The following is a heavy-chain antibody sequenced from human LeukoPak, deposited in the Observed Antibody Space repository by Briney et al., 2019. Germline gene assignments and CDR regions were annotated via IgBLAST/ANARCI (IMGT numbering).Heavy chain of an antibody. D-gene: IGHD5-12*01. CDR1: GGSISRYY. CDR2: IYYSVST. V-gene: IGHV4-59*08. J-gene: IGHJ2*01. CDR3: ARSPGYSGSPFDL. Sequence: SETLSLTCAVSGGSISRYYWSWIRQPPGKGLEWVGYIYYSVSTNYNPSLKSRVTISVDTSKNKFSLKLSSVTAADTAVYYCARSPGYSGSPFDLWGRGTLVTVSS.